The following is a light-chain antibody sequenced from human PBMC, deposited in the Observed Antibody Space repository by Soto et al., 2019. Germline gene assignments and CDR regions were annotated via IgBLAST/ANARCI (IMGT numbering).Light chain of an antibody. V-gene: IGLV1-47*02. CDR2: SDN. CDR1: RSNIGNNF. J-gene: IGLJ3*02. CDR3: AAWDDSLSGPR. Sequence: QSVLTQPPSVSGTPGQRVTISCSGGRSNIGNNFVYWYQKFPGTAPKLLIFSDNQRPSGVPDRFSASKSGTSASLAISGLRSEDEAEYYCAAWDDSLSGPRFGGGTKVTVL.